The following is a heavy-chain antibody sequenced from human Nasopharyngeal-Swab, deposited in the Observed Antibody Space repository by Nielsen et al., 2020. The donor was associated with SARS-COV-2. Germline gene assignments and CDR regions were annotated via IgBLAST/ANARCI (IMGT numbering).Heavy chain of an antibody. V-gene: IGHV3-48*01. CDR3: AGLQRGPFDY. CDR2: ISSSSDTI. J-gene: IGHJ4*02. CDR1: GFTFSSYS. Sequence: GESLKISCAASGFTFSSYSINWVRQAPGKGLEWVSFISSSSDTINCADSVKGRFTISRDNAKNSLYLQMNSLRAEDTAVYYCAGLQRGPFDYWGQGTLVTVSS. D-gene: IGHD3-16*01.